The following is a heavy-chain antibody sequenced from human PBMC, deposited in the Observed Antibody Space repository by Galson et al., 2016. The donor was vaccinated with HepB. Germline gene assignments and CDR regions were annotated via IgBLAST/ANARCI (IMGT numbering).Heavy chain of an antibody. CDR3: ARGVTGTPYFDL. CDR2: IYKSGST. Sequence: TLSLTCTISGGSISSYFWSWIRQTPGKGLEWIGCIYKSGSTNYSPSLDSRVTLSVDTSKDQFSLKLGSVTAADTAVYYCARGVTGTPYFDLWGQGTLVTVSS. J-gene: IGHJ4*02. D-gene: IGHD2-21*02. V-gene: IGHV4-59*01. CDR1: GGSISSYF.